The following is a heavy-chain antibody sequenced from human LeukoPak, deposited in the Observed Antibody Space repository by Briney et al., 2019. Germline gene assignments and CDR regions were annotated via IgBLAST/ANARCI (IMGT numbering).Heavy chain of an antibody. Sequence: PSETLSLTCTVSGGSIGSSSYYWGWIRQPPGKGLEWIGSIYYSGSTYYNPSLKSRVTMSVDTSKNQFYLKLSSVTAADTAVYYCARAVGYFDWLPLFDYWGQGTLVTVSS. CDR3: ARAVGYFDWLPLFDY. CDR2: IYYSGST. D-gene: IGHD3-9*01. J-gene: IGHJ4*02. V-gene: IGHV4-39*07. CDR1: GGSIGSSSYY.